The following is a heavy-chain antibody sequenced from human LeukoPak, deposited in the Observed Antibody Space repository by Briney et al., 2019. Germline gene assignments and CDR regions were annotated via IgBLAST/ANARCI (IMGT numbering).Heavy chain of an antibody. CDR3: AKAGGEWELLDYFDY. D-gene: IGHD1-26*01. CDR1: GFTFDDYA. Sequence: GGSLRLSCAASGFTFDDYAMHWVRQAPGKGLEWVSLISWDGGSTYYADSVKGRFTISRDNSKNSLYLQMNSLRAEDTALCYCAKAGGEWELLDYFDYWGQGTLVTVSS. V-gene: IGHV3-43D*04. CDR2: ISWDGGST. J-gene: IGHJ4*02.